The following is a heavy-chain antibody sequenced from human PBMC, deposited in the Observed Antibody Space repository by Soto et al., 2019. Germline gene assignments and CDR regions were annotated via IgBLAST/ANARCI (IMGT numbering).Heavy chain of an antibody. CDR2: INHSGST. CDR1: GGSFSGYY. J-gene: IGHJ5*02. CDR3: ARLASGSGAP. Sequence: ETLSLTCAVYGGSFSGYYWSWIRQPPGKGLEWIGEINHSGSTNYNPSLKSRVTISVDTSKNQFSLKLSSVTAADTAVYYCARLASGSGAPWGQGTLVTVSS. V-gene: IGHV4-34*01. D-gene: IGHD3-10*01.